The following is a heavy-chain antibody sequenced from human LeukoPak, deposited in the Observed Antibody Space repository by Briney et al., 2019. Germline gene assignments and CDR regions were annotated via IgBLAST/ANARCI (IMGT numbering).Heavy chain of an antibody. Sequence: SETLSLTCAVYGGSFSGYYWSWIRQPPGKGLEWIGEINHSGSTNYNPSLKSRVTISVDTSKNQFSLKLSSVTAADTAVYYCARAVKHYGSGSYYPLLLYYYYMDVWGKGTTVTVSS. CDR3: ARAVKHYGSGSYYPLLLYYYYMDV. CDR2: INHSGST. CDR1: GGSFSGYY. D-gene: IGHD3-10*01. J-gene: IGHJ6*03. V-gene: IGHV4-34*01.